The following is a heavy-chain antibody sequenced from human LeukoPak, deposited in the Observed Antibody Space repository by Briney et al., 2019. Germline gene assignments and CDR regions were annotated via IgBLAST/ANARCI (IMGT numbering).Heavy chain of an antibody. Sequence: GGSLRLSCAASGFTFDDYGTSWVRQAPGKGLEWVAYIQYDGSNRQYADSVKGRFIISRDRSKNIPYLQMNSLRAEDTAVYYCAKDRCSNGIGCLYYYMDVWGKGTTVTISS. D-gene: IGHD2-8*01. CDR1: GFTFDDYG. CDR2: IQYDGSNR. CDR3: AKDRCSNGIGCLYYYMDV. J-gene: IGHJ6*03. V-gene: IGHV3-30*02.